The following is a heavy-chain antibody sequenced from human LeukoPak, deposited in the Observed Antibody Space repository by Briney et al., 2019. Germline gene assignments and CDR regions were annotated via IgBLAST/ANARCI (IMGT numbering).Heavy chain of an antibody. D-gene: IGHD2-15*01. Sequence: SGPTLFHPTQSLTLTCTFSGFSLSTSGMGVGWIRQPPGKALEWLALIYWDDDKRYSPSLKSRLTITKDTSKNQVVLTMTNMDPVDTATYYCAHRRGPFDPWGQGTLVTVSS. V-gene: IGHV2-5*02. J-gene: IGHJ5*02. CDR2: IYWDDDK. CDR3: AHRRGPFDP. CDR1: GFSLSTSGMG.